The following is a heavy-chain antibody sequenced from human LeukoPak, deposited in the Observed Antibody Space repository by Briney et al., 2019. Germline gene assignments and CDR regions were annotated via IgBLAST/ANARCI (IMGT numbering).Heavy chain of an antibody. Sequence: SLRLSCAASGFTFDDYAMHWVRQAPGKGLEWVSGISWNSGSIGYADSVKGRFTISRDNAKNSLYLQMNSLRAEDTALYYCAKDMGLRPGLPVYWGQGTLVTVSS. J-gene: IGHJ4*02. D-gene: IGHD5-18*01. CDR3: AKDMGLRPGLPVY. CDR2: ISWNSGSI. CDR1: GFTFDDYA. V-gene: IGHV3-9*01.